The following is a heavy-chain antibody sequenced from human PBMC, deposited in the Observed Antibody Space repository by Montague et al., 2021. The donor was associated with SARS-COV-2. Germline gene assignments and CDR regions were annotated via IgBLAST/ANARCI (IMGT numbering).Heavy chain of an antibody. CDR2: LYNSRTT. CDR3: ARHRTGYPNWFDS. Sequence: SETLSLTCTVSGVVELRRRSEEHTSELQSPMYLVCRLLLYNSRTTYYSPSLQSRATLSMDMSTNQFSLRLTSVTAADTAVYFCARHRTGYPNWFDSWGKGTSVIVSS. CDR1: GVVELRRRSE. D-gene: IGHD3-9*01. J-gene: IGHJ5*01. V-gene: IGHV4-39*01.